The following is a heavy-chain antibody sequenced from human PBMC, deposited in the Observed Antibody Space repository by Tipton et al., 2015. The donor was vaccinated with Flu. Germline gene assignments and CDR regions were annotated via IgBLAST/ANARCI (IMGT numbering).Heavy chain of an antibody. Sequence: RSLRLSCAASGFTFSSYAMHWVRQAPGKGLEWVAVISYDGSNKYYADSVKGRFTISRDNSKNTLYLQMNSLRAEDTAVYYCARGEVVVVTNRFDPWGQGTLVTVSS. CDR1: GFTFSSYA. CDR2: ISYDGSNK. V-gene: IGHV3-30-3*01. CDR3: ARGEVVVVTNRFDP. D-gene: IGHD2-21*02. J-gene: IGHJ5*02.